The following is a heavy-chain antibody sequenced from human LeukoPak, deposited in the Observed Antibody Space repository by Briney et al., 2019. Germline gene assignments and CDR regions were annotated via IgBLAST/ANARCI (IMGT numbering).Heavy chain of an antibody. D-gene: IGHD3-22*01. Sequence: SETLSLTCAVFGGSSSGYHWTWIRQPPGKGLEWIGEINHSGSTNYNPSLKSRVTISVDTSKNQFSLKLTSVTAADTAVYYCATLGEYYDSSGYYYNWGQGTLVTVSS. V-gene: IGHV4-34*01. CDR1: GGSSSGYH. J-gene: IGHJ4*02. CDR2: INHSGST. CDR3: ATLGEYYDSSGYYYN.